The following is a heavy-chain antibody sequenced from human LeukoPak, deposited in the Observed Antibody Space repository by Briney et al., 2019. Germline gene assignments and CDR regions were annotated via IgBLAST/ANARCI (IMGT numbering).Heavy chain of an antibody. V-gene: IGHV1-69*04. D-gene: IGHD3-10*01. Sequence: SVKVSCKASGGTFSSYAISWVRQAPGQGLEWMGRIIPILGIANYAQKFQGRVTITADKSTSAAYMELSSLRSEDTAVYYCMVRGVIISPAYYYYGMDVWGQGTTVTVSS. J-gene: IGHJ6*02. CDR1: GGTFSSYA. CDR2: IIPILGIA. CDR3: MVRGVIISPAYYYYGMDV.